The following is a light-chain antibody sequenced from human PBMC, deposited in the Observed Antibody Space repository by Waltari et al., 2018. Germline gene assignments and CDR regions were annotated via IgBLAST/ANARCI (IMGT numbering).Light chain of an antibody. Sequence: DIVLTQSPDSLAVSLGERATFNCKSSLSVLSRSNNKNYLCWYQQRPGQPPKLLITWASTRESGVPDRFSGSGSGTDFTLTISSLQAEDVAVYFCQQCYTFPYTFGQGTKLEIK. V-gene: IGKV4-1*01. CDR2: WAS. CDR3: QQCYTFPYT. CDR1: LSVLSRSNNKNY. J-gene: IGKJ2*01.